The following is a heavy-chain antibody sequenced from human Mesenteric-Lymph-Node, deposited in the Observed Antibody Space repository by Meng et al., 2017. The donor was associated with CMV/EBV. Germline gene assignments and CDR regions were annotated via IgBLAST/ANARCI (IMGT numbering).Heavy chain of an antibody. D-gene: IGHD3-22*01. J-gene: IGHJ1*01. Sequence: GESLKISCAASGFTFNTYSMIWVRQAPGKGLEWVSSISSSNTYIYYADSVKGRFTISRDNAKNSLYLQLNSLRAEDTAVYYCARPYYYDSSGYPEYFQHWGQGTLVTVSS. CDR1: GFTFNTYS. CDR3: ARPYYYDSSGYPEYFQH. V-gene: IGHV3-21*01. CDR2: ISSSNTYI.